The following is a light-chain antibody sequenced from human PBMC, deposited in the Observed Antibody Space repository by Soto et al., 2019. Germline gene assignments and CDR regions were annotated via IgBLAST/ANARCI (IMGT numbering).Light chain of an antibody. J-gene: IGKJ5*01. CDR3: QRRSNWPPEIT. CDR2: DAS. CDR1: QCVSSSY. Sequence: EIVLTQSPGTLSLSPGERATRSCGASQCVSSSYLAWYQQKPGLAPRLLIYDASSRATGIPDRFSGSGSGTDFTLTISSLEPEDFAVYYCQRRSNWPPEITFGQGTRLEIK. V-gene: IGKV3D-20*02.